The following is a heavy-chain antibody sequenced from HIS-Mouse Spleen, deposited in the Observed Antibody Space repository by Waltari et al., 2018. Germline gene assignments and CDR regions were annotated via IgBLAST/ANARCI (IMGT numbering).Heavy chain of an antibody. Sequence: EVQLLESGGGLVQPGGSLRLSCAASGFTFSSYAISWVRQAPGKGLEWVSAIRGSGGRTYYAESVKGRFTISRDNSKNTLYLQMNSLRAEDTAVYYCAKLRNSGSYYSEAFDIWGQGTMVTVSS. CDR1: GFTFSSYA. J-gene: IGHJ3*02. CDR3: AKLRNSGSYYSEAFDI. CDR2: IRGSGGRT. V-gene: IGHV3-23*01. D-gene: IGHD1-26*01.